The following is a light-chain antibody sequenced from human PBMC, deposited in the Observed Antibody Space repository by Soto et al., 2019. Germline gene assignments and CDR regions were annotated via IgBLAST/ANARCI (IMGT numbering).Light chain of an antibody. CDR1: SSDVGGYNY. CDR2: DVS. Sequence: QSVLTQPASVSGSPGQSITISCTGTSSDVGGYNYVSWYQQHPGKAPKLMIYDVSNRPSGVSNRFSGSKSGNTASLTISRLQAEDEAYYYCSSYTSSSTLVVFGGGTKLTVL. CDR3: SSYTSSSTLVV. V-gene: IGLV2-14*01. J-gene: IGLJ2*01.